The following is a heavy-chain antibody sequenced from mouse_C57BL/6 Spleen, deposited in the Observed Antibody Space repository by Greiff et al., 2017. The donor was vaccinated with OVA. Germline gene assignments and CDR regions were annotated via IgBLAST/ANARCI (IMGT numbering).Heavy chain of an antibody. J-gene: IGHJ1*03. CDR1: GYTFTDYN. D-gene: IGHD1-1*01. CDR3: ARQAVVARYWYFDV. V-gene: IGHV1-22*01. CDR2: INPNNGGT. Sequence: VQLQQSGPELVKPGASVKMSCKASGYTFTDYNMHWVKQSHGKSLEWIGYINPNNGGTSYNQKFKGKATLTVNKSSSTAYMELRSLTSEDSAVYYCARQAVVARYWYFDVWGTGTTVTVSS.